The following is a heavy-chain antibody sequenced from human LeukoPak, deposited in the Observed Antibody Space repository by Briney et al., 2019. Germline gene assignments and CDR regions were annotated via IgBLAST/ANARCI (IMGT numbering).Heavy chain of an antibody. CDR2: INSNSGGT. Sequence: ASVKVSCKASGYTFTGYYMHWVRQAPGQGLEWMGWINSNSGGTNYAQKFQDRVTMTRDTSISTAYMELSRLRSDDTAVYYCARGVEVVVAATVGYYFDYWGQGTLVTVSS. CDR3: ARGVEVVVAATVGYYFDY. D-gene: IGHD2-15*01. J-gene: IGHJ4*02. CDR1: GYTFTGYY. V-gene: IGHV1-2*02.